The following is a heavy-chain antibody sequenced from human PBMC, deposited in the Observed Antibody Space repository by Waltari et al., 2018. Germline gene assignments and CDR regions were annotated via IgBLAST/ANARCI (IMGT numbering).Heavy chain of an antibody. CDR2: IKQDGSEK. Sequence: EGQLVESGGGFVQPGGSLRRSCEASGFSFTGYGMSWVRQAPGKGLEWVANIKQDGSEKNYVDSVKGRFTVSRDNAKKSLFLEMNSLRGEDTAVYYCARATYYYDNSGRGAFDIWGQGTRVTVSS. CDR1: GFSFTGYG. J-gene: IGHJ3*02. CDR3: ARATYYYDNSGRGAFDI. D-gene: IGHD3-22*01. V-gene: IGHV3-7*01.